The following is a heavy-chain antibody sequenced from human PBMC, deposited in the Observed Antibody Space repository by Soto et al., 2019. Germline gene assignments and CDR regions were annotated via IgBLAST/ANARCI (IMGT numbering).Heavy chain of an antibody. Sequence: PSETLSLTCTVSGGSISDFYWSWIRQPPGKGLEWIGYIYYSGSTNYNPSLKSRVTISVDTSKNQFSLNLRSMSPADTAVYYCARASGGWSIDYWGQGTLVTVSS. CDR3: ARASGGWSIDY. D-gene: IGHD6-19*01. V-gene: IGHV4-59*01. J-gene: IGHJ4*02. CDR2: IYYSGST. CDR1: GGSISDFY.